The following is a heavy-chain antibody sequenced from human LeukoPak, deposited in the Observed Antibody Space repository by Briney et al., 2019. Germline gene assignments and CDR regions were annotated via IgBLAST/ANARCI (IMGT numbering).Heavy chain of an antibody. CDR3: AASPPGGPIDF. D-gene: IGHD3-16*01. J-gene: IGHJ4*02. CDR1: GFTFSSYS. V-gene: IGHV3-21*01. CDR2: ISRDSRTI. Sequence: GGCLRLSCAASGFTFSSYSGNWGRQAPGKGLEWVSIISRDSRTIMYADSVKGRFTISRDNAKNSRYLQMNSLRAEDTAVYFCAASPPGGPIDFWGQGALVSVSS.